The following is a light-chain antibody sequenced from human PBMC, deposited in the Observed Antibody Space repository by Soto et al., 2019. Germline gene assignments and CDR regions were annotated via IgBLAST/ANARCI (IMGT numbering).Light chain of an antibody. V-gene: IGKV1-16*01. J-gene: IGKJ1*01. Sequence: ASIGGRVTISWRASQDINNYLNWYQMKPGKATALLIYAASSLQRGVPSRFSGSGSGTEFTLTIASLQPDECATYFCQKYYSYSWTVGEGAKVDIK. CDR3: QKYYSYSWT. CDR2: AAS. CDR1: QDINNY.